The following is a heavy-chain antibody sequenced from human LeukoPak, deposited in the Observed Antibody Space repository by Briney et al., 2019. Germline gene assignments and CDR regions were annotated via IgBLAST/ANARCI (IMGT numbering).Heavy chain of an antibody. J-gene: IGHJ4*02. CDR1: GGSFSGYY. D-gene: IGHD6-13*01. CDR2: INHSGST. Sequence: PSETLSLTCAVYGGSFSGYYWSWIRQPPGKGLEWIGEINHSGSTDYNPSLKSRVTISVDTSKNQFSLKLTSVTAADTAVYYCARGLGIASAGTSLDYWGQGTLVTVSS. V-gene: IGHV4-34*01. CDR3: ARGLGIASAGTSLDY.